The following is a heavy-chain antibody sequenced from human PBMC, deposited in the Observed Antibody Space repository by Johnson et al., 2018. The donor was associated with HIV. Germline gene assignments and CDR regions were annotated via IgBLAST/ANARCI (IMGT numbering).Heavy chain of an antibody. CDR2: ISWNSVSR. D-gene: IGHD4-17*01. CDR3: AREATVTLLHQWAFDI. CDR1: GFMFDDHA. J-gene: IGHJ3*02. V-gene: IGHV3-9*01. Sequence: EVQLVESGGGLVQPGRSLRLSCAASGFMFDDHAMHWVRQAPGMGPEWVSGISWNSVSRGYADSVKGRFTISRDNARNSLYLQMNSLRTEDTAVYYCAREATVTLLHQWAFDIWGQGTMVTVSS.